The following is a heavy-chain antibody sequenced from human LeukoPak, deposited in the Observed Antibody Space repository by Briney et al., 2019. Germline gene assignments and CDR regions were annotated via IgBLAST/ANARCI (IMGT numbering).Heavy chain of an antibody. CDR1: GHSISSGYY. Sequence: SETLSLTCAVSGHSISSGYYWGWIRQSPGKGLEWIGNMYHSGRTYYKPSLKSRVTISVDTSKNQLSLRLSSVTAADTAVYYCARFSCGGDCYSDFWGQGTLVTVSS. D-gene: IGHD2-21*02. CDR3: ARFSCGGDCYSDF. CDR2: MYHSGRT. J-gene: IGHJ4*02. V-gene: IGHV4-38-2*01.